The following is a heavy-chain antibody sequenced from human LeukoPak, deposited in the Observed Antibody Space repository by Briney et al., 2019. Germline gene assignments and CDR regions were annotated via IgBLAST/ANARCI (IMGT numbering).Heavy chain of an antibody. CDR3: ARDGYGDSTGAFDV. Sequence: GGSLRLSCEASTFTFSSYWMSWGRQAPGEGLQRIANIRQDGEAKHYVDSVKGRCTISRDNAKKSVYLQMNSMRADDTVVYYCARDGYGDSTGAFDVWGQSTMVTVSS. D-gene: IGHD4-17*01. CDR1: TFTFSSYW. J-gene: IGHJ3*01. CDR2: IRQDGEAK. V-gene: IGHV3-7*01.